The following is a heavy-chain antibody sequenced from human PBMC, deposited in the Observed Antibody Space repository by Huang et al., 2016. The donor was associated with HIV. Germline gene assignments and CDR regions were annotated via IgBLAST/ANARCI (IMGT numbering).Heavy chain of an antibody. CDR3: AKGGSAAAVLDF. Sequence: QVQLVESGGGVVQPGRSLRISCAASGFTFSSYGMHWVRQAPGKVVEWVAVISYEGKTKYNADSVKGRFSISRDNSKTTVYLQLNSLRVEDTAVYYCAKGGSAAAVLDFWGQGTLVTVSS. D-gene: IGHD6-13*01. CDR2: ISYEGKTK. V-gene: IGHV3-30*18. J-gene: IGHJ4*02. CDR1: GFTFSSYG.